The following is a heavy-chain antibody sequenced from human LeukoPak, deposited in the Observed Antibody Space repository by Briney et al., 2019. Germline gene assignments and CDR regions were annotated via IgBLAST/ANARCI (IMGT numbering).Heavy chain of an antibody. Sequence: PGGSLRLSCAASGFTVSSNYMSWVRQAPGKGLEWVSVIYSGGGTYYADSVKGRFTISRDNSKNTLYLQMNSLRAEDTAVYYCARAQDPYYDILTGFDYWGQGTLVTVSS. V-gene: IGHV3-53*01. J-gene: IGHJ4*02. CDR1: GFTVSSNY. D-gene: IGHD3-9*01. CDR2: IYSGGGT. CDR3: ARAQDPYYDILTGFDY.